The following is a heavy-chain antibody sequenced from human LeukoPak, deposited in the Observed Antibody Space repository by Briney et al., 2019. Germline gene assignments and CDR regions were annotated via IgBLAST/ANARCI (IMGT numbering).Heavy chain of an antibody. CDR2: INPNSGGT. CDR3: AREVRGATSYYYYYMDV. J-gene: IGHJ6*03. Sequence: ASVKVSCKASGGTFSSYAISWVRQAPGQGLEWMGWINPNSGGTNYAQKFQGRVTMTRDTSISTAYMELSRLRSDDTAVYYCAREVRGATSYYYYYMDVWGKGTTVTISS. CDR1: GGTFSSYA. D-gene: IGHD3-10*01. V-gene: IGHV1-2*02.